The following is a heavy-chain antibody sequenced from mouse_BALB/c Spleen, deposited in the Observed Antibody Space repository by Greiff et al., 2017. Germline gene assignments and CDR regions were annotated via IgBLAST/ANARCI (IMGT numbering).Heavy chain of an antibody. J-gene: IGHJ3*01. CDR3: ARGAYDYDIAY. Sequence: VQLQQSGPQLVRPGASVKISCKASGYSFTSYWMHWVKQRPGQGLEWIGMIDPSDSETRLNQKFKDKATLTVDKSSSTAYMQLSSPTSEDSAVYYCARGAYDYDIAYWGQGTLVTVSA. D-gene: IGHD2-4*01. CDR1: GYSFTSYW. V-gene: IGHV1S126*01. CDR2: IDPSDSET.